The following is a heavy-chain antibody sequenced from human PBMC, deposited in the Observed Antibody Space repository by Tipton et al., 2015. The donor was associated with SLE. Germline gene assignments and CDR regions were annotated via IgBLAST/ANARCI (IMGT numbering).Heavy chain of an antibody. V-gene: IGHV4-34*01. Sequence: LRLSCAVYGGSFSGYYWSWVRQPPGKGLEWIGDISHSGSTNYNPSLKSRVTISVDTSKNQFSLKVTSVTAADTALYYCARIYASGNSLDYWGQGTLVTVSS. D-gene: IGHD3-10*01. CDR1: GGSFSGYY. CDR2: ISHSGST. J-gene: IGHJ4*02. CDR3: ARIYASGNSLDY.